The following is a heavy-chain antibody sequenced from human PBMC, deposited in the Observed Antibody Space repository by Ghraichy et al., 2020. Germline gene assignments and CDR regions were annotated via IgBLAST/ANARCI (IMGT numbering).Heavy chain of an antibody. CDR1: GFTFNSFW. D-gene: IGHD2-2*01. Sequence: GGSLRLSCEASGFTFNSFWMHWVRQAPGKGLVWVSRINNDGSGTNYADSVKGRFTVSRDNAKNTLYLQMNSLRTEDTAVYYCARDRPGYCSTSSCSYYVDHWVQGTLVTVSS. CDR2: INNDGSGT. CDR3: ARDRPGYCSTSSCSYYVDH. V-gene: IGHV3-74*01. J-gene: IGHJ4*02.